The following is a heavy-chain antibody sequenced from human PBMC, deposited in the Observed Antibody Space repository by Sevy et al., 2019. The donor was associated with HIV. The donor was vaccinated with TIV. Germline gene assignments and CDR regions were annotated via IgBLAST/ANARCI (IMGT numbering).Heavy chain of an antibody. CDR3: VRAFEYSSSPGYYYYGMDV. D-gene: IGHD6-6*01. Sequence: GGSLRLSCAASAFTFSSYAMHWVRHAPGKGLEWVAVISYDGSNKYYADSVQGRFTISRDNSKNTLYLQMNSLRAEDTAVYYCVRAFEYSSSPGYYYYGMDVCGQGTTVTVSS. CDR2: ISYDGSNK. J-gene: IGHJ6*02. V-gene: IGHV3-30-3*01. CDR1: AFTFSSYA.